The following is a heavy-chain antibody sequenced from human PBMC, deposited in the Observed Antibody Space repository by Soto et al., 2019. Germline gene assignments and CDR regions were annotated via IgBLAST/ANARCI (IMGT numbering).Heavy chain of an antibody. V-gene: IGHV1-8*01. D-gene: IGHD3-16*01. CDR2: MNPGSGDT. CDR1: GYSYTNNH. CDR3: ARMETFGSLNWFDP. J-gene: IGHJ5*02. Sequence: ASLKVSCKTSGYSYTNNHVSRLLQHTGQGVEWMGWMNPGSGDTGYAQKFQGRVTMTRDISIATAYMELSSLRSDDTAIYYCARMETFGSLNWFDPWGQGTLVTVSS.